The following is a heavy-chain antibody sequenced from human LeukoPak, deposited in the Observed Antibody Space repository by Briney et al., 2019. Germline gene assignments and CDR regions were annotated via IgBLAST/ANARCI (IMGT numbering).Heavy chain of an antibody. V-gene: IGHV1-2*02. CDR3: ARVYLELWRWHRFDP. J-gene: IGHJ5*02. CDR2: INPNSGGT. Sequence: ASVKVSCKASGYTFTGYYMHWVRQAPGQGLEWMGWINPNSGGTNYAQKFQGRVTMTRDTSISTAYMELSRLRSDDTAVYYCARVYLELWRWHRFDPWGQGTLVTVSS. D-gene: IGHD1-7*01. CDR1: GYTFTGYY.